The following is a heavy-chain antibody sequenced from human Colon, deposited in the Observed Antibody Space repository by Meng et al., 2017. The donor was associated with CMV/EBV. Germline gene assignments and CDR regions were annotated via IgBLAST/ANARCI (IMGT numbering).Heavy chain of an antibody. CDR3: ARAGGYLYYFDY. D-gene: IGHD2-8*02. Sequence: GSLRLSCTVSGGSIISSSYYWGWIRQPPGKGLEWIGSIYDSGSTYYNPSLKSRVTISLDTSKNQFSLKLSSVTAADTAVYYCARAGGYLYYFDYWGQGTLVTVSS. CDR2: IYDSGST. J-gene: IGHJ4*02. V-gene: IGHV4-39*07. CDR1: GGSIISSSYY.